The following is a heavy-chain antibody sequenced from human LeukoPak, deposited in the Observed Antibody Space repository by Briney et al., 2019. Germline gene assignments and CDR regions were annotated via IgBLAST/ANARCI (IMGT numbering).Heavy chain of an antibody. Sequence: GGSLRLSCAASGFTFSSYAMHWVRQAPGKGLEWVAVISYDGSNKYYADSVKGRFTISRDNSKNTLYLQMNSLRAEDTAVYYCARELGSWYGRDYYYGMDVWGQGTTVTVSS. V-gene: IGHV3-30-3*01. CDR2: ISYDGSNK. CDR1: GFTFSSYA. J-gene: IGHJ6*02. D-gene: IGHD6-13*01. CDR3: ARELGSWYGRDYYYGMDV.